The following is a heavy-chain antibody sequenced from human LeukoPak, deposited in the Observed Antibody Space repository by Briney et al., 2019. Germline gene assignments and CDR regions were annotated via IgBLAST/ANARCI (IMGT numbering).Heavy chain of an antibody. Sequence: PGGSLRLSCTASGFSFSSYWMSWVRQAPGKGLEWVANIRQDGSEKYYLDSVKGRFTISRDNAKDSVHLQMNSLRAEDTAVYYCARVAQWGGRAPKPFDYWGQGTLVTVSS. CDR2: IRQDGSEK. V-gene: IGHV3-7*01. D-gene: IGHD1-26*01. CDR1: GFSFSSYW. CDR3: ARVAQWGGRAPKPFDY. J-gene: IGHJ4*02.